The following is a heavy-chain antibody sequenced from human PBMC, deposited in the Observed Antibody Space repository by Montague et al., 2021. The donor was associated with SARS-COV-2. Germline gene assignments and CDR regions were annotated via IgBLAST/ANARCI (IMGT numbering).Heavy chain of an antibody. Sequence: SETLSLTCTVSGGSIASFYWSWIRRPPGKGLEWIGCIFHSGRTYYNPSLKSRVSMLVDTSKNQVSLRLSSLTAADTAVYYCARGGYYVNTGYYSDYNCNMDVWGQGTTVTVSS. CDR1: GGSIASFY. V-gene: IGHV4-59*01. CDR2: IFHSGRT. J-gene: IGHJ6*02. CDR3: ARGGYYVNTGYYSDYNCNMDV. D-gene: IGHD3-22*01.